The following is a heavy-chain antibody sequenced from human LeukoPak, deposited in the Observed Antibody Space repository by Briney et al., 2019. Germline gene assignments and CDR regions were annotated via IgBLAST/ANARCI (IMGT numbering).Heavy chain of an antibody. D-gene: IGHD5-24*01. CDR2: ISNDGITR. CDR1: GFTFSTYG. Sequence: PGGSLRLSCAASGFTFSTYGFHWVRQAPGEGLEWATFISNDGITRYYAESVKGRFTISRDNSKSTLYLQMNSLRAEDTAVYYCAKNGDGYNLYYFDYWGQGTLVTVSS. V-gene: IGHV3-30*02. J-gene: IGHJ4*02. CDR3: AKNGDGYNLYYFDY.